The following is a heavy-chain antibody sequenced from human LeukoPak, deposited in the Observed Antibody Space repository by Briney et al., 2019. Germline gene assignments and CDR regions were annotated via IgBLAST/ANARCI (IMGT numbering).Heavy chain of an antibody. CDR1: GYTFTGYY. Sequence: ASVKVSCKASGYTFTGYYMHWVRQAPGKGLEWMGCINSNSGGTNYAQKFQGRVTITRDTSISTAYMELSRLRSDDTAVYYCARHWWVVPAASGYYFDYWGQGTLVTVSS. V-gene: IGHV1-2*02. J-gene: IGHJ4*02. D-gene: IGHD2-2*01. CDR3: ARHWWVVPAASGYYFDY. CDR2: INSNSGGT.